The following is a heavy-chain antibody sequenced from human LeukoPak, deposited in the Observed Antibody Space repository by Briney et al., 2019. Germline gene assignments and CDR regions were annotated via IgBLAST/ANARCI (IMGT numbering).Heavy chain of an antibody. CDR1: GYTLTELS. CDR3: ATVELSVTYYYYGMDV. Sequence: ASVKVSCKVSGYTLTELSMHWVRQAPGKGLEWMGGFDPEDGETIYAQKFQGRVTMTEDTSTDTAYMELSSLRSEDTAVYYCATVELSVTYYYYGMDVWGQGTTVTVSS. V-gene: IGHV1-24*01. J-gene: IGHJ6*02. CDR2: FDPEDGET. D-gene: IGHD1-26*01.